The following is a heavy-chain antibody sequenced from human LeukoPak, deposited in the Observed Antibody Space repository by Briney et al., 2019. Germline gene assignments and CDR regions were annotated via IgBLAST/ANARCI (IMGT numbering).Heavy chain of an antibody. V-gene: IGHV5-51*01. D-gene: IGHD1-26*01. CDR1: GYNFTSYW. J-gene: IGHJ4*02. Sequence: GGSLQISGKGSGYNFTSYWIGGVRPLPGKGLEWMGIIYPGDSDTRYSPSFQGQVTISADKSISTAYLQWSSLKASDTAMYYCARQVGATTGLYYWGQGTLVTVSS. CDR3: ARQVGATTGLYY. CDR2: IYPGDSDT.